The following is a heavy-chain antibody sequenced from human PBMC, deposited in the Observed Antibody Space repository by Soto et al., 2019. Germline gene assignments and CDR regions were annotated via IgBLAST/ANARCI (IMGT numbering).Heavy chain of an antibody. CDR2: IDWDDDK. V-gene: IGHV2-70*01. J-gene: IGHJ6*02. Sequence: SGPTLVHPTQTLTLTCTFSGFSLSTSGMCVSWIRQPPGKALEWLALIDWDDDKYYSTSLKTRLTISKDTSKNQVVLTMTNMDPVDTATYYCARTSYGESYYYYYGMDVWGQGTTVTVSS. CDR3: ARTSYGESYYYYYGMDV. CDR1: GFSLSTSGMC. D-gene: IGHD4-17*01.